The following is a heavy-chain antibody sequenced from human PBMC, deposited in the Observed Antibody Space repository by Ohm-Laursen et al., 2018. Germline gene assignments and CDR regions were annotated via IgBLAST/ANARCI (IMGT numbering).Heavy chain of an antibody. CDR1: GFTFSSYA. D-gene: IGHD3-10*01. V-gene: IGHV3-23*01. CDR3: AITGGFWNY. Sequence: SLRLSCTASGFTFSSYAMSWVRQAPGKGLEWVSAISGSGGSTYYADSVKGRFTISRDNSKNTLYLQMNILRADDTAVYYCAITGGFWNYWSQGTLVTVSS. J-gene: IGHJ4*02. CDR2: ISGSGGST.